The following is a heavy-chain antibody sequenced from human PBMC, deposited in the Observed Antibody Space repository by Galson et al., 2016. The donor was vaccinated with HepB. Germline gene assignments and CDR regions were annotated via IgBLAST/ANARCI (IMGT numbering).Heavy chain of an antibody. Sequence: SETLSLTCAVSGGSISSINWLSWIRQPPGKGLEWLGEIYHTGITNYNPSLESRVTISVDNSKNQISLNLNSVTAADTAVYYCARSPGHYYFDYWGQGTLVTVSS. CDR2: IYHTGIT. CDR3: ARSPGHYYFDY. CDR1: GGSISSINW. V-gene: IGHV4-4*02. J-gene: IGHJ4*02.